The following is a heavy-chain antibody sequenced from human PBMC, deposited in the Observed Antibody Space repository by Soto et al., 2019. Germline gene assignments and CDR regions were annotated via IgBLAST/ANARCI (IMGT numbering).Heavy chain of an antibody. J-gene: IGHJ4*02. CDR2: IYPGDSDT. CDR1: EYSFTSYW. CDR3: ALPYRSGWSAPFDY. Sequence: AALKISCKGCEYSFTSYWIGWVRQMPGKGLEWMGIIYPGDSDTRYSPSFQGQVTISADKSISTAYLQWSSLKASDTAMYYCALPYRSGWSAPFDYWGQGTLVIASS. D-gene: IGHD6-19*01. V-gene: IGHV5-51*01.